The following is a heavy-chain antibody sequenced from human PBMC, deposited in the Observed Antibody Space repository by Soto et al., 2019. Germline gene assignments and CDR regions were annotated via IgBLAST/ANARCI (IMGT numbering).Heavy chain of an antibody. J-gene: IGHJ3*02. CDR1: GYIFTSYG. CDR2: MSVYDDRT. V-gene: IGHV1-18*01. Sequence: EASVKVSCKASGYIFTSYGISWVRQAPGQGLEWMGWMSVYDDRTTYAQKFQGRLTMTTDTSTNTAYMELRSLKSDDTAVYYCARKEYCSGGHCYFDAFDMWGQGTMVTVSS. D-gene: IGHD2-15*01. CDR3: ARKEYCSGGHCYFDAFDM.